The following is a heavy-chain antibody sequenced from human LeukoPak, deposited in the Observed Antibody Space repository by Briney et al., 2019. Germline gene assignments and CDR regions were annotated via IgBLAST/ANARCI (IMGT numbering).Heavy chain of an antibody. J-gene: IGHJ4*02. Sequence: PGGSLRLSCAASGFTVSRNYMSWVRQAPGKGLEWVSVIYSGGRTYYADSVKGRFTISRDNSKNTLYLQMNSLRAEDTAVYYCAKDHSGYSYGYGDYWGQGTLVTVSS. CDR1: GFTVSRNY. V-gene: IGHV3-66*01. CDR3: AKDHSGYSYGYGDY. CDR2: IYSGGRT. D-gene: IGHD5-18*01.